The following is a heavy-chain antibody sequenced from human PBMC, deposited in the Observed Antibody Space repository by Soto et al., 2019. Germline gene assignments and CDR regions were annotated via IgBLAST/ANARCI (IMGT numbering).Heavy chain of an antibody. CDR1: GGSISNYY. Sequence: SETLSLTCTVSGGSISNYYWNWIRQSPGKGLEWIGYIYSSGSTHYNPSLQNRVTISIDTSKNQFSLKLSSVTAADTAVYYCVRHGYSGYDWEHNWFDPWGQGTLVTVSS. CDR2: IYSSGST. V-gene: IGHV4-59*08. J-gene: IGHJ5*02. CDR3: VRHGYSGYDWEHNWFDP. D-gene: IGHD5-12*01.